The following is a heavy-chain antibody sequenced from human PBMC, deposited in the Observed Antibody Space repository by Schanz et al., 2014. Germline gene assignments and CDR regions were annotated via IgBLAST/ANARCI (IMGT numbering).Heavy chain of an antibody. CDR3: ARSEMDRGVIWGY. CDR2: IRQEGSEK. D-gene: IGHD3-10*01. J-gene: IGHJ4*02. CDR1: GFTFSNYW. V-gene: IGHV3-7*01. Sequence: EVQLVESGGGLVQPGESLRVSCAASGFTFSNYWMSWVRQAPGKGLEWVANIRQEGSEKYYVDSVKGRFTVSRDDAKTSLYLQMKSLRVEDTDVYYCARSEMDRGVIWGYWGQGTLVTVSS.